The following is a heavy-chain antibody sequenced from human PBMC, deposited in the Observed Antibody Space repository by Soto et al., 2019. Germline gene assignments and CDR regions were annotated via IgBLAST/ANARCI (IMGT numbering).Heavy chain of an antibody. Sequence: QLQLQESGPGLVKPSETLSLTCTVSGGSISSSSYFWGWIRQPPGKGLELIGSIYYSGSTYYNPSLKRRVTVSVDTSKNQLSLKLSSVTAADTAVYYCARHPSNFWFDPWGQGNLVTVSS. J-gene: IGHJ5*02. CDR1: GGSISSSSYF. CDR3: ARHPSNFWFDP. CDR2: IYYSGST. V-gene: IGHV4-39*01. D-gene: IGHD4-4*01.